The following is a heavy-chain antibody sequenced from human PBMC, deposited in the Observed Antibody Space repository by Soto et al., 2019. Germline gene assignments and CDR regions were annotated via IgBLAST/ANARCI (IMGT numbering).Heavy chain of an antibody. CDR1: GFTFSDYF. CDR2: INKDGGTT. D-gene: IGHD1-20*01. Sequence: EVQLLESGGGLVQPGESLRLSCAASGFTFSDYFMNWVRQAPGKGLEWVSGINKDGGTTQNADFVRGRFTISRDNSRNTLYLQMNSVRAEDTALYFCAKDLHWYGMDVWGQGNTVSVS. CDR3: AKDLHWYGMDV. V-gene: IGHV3-23*01. J-gene: IGHJ6*02.